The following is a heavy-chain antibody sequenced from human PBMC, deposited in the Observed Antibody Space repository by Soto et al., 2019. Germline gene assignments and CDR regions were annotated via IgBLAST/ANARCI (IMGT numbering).Heavy chain of an antibody. Sequence: GESLKISCAASGFTFSSYSMNWVRQAPGKGLEWVSYISSSSSTIYYADSVKGRFTISRDNAKNSLYLQMNSLRDEDTAVYYCARARGYSGYDAFDIWGQGTMVTVSS. D-gene: IGHD5-12*01. CDR1: GFTFSSYS. J-gene: IGHJ3*02. V-gene: IGHV3-48*02. CDR2: ISSSSSTI. CDR3: ARARGYSGYDAFDI.